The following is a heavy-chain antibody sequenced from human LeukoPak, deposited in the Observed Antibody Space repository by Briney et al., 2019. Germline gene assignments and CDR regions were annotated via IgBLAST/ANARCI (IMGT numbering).Heavy chain of an antibody. CDR1: GFTFSSYG. D-gene: IGHD3-9*01. CDR2: ISYDGSNK. CDR3: ARLRYYDIYAFDY. V-gene: IGHV3-30*03. J-gene: IGHJ4*02. Sequence: GRSLRLSCAASGFTFSSYGMHWVRQAPGKGLEWVAVISYDGSNKYYADSVKGRFTISRDNAKNSLSLQMNSLRAEDTAVYYCARLRYYDIYAFDYWGQGTLVTVSS.